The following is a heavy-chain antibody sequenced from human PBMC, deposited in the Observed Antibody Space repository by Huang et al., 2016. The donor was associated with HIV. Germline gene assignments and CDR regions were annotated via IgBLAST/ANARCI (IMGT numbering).Heavy chain of an antibody. V-gene: IGHV4-39*01. Sequence: QMQFEESGPGLVKPSETVSLICTVSGGSIDTSRYFWGWIRQPPGKGLEWIGSIYYNGNTYYSPSLKSRVTISADTSKNQFSLKLNSGTVADTALYYCARNHDFWRGDFRISYFDVWGRGIQVTVAS. CDR2: IYYNGNT. CDR3: ARNHDFWRGDFRISYFDV. CDR1: GGSIDTSRYF. J-gene: IGHJ2*01. D-gene: IGHD3-3*01.